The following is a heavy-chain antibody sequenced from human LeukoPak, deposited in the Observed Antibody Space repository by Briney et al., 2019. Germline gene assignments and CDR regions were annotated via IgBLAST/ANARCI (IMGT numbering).Heavy chain of an antibody. CDR2: ISWNSGSI. J-gene: IGHJ4*02. Sequence: PGGSLRLSCAASGFTFDDYAMHWVRQAPGKGLEWVSGISWNSGSIGYADSVKGRFTNSRDNAKNSLYLQMNSLRAEDTALYYCAKAALLWFGELSPYFDYWGQGTLVTVSS. D-gene: IGHD3-10*01. CDR3: AKAALLWFGELSPYFDY. CDR1: GFTFDDYA. V-gene: IGHV3-9*01.